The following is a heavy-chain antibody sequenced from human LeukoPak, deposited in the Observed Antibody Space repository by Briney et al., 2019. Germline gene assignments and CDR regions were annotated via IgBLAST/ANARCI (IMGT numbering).Heavy chain of an antibody. CDR1: GFIFSRCG. J-gene: IGHJ4*02. V-gene: IGHV3-21*01. Sequence: PGGSLRPSCAASGFIFSRCGMNWVRQAPGKGLEWVASISGSSTHISYADSVRGRFTISRDNAKNSLYLQMNSLRVDDTAVYFCARGSEWTNGVSDYWGQGTLVTVSS. CDR2: ISGSSTHI. CDR3: ARGSEWTNGVSDY. D-gene: IGHD3-3*01.